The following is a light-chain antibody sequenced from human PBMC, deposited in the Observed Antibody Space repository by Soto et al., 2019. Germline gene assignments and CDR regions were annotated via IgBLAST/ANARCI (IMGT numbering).Light chain of an antibody. V-gene: IGKV1-5*03. CDR2: KAS. CDR1: QSISSW. Sequence: DIQMTQSPSTLSASVGDRVTITCRASQSISSWLAWYQQKPGKAPKLLIYKASSLEGGVPSRFSGSGSGSGFTLAISSLQPDDFATDYCQQYNSCPSFVGPGTKVYIK. J-gene: IGKJ3*01. CDR3: QQYNSCPSF.